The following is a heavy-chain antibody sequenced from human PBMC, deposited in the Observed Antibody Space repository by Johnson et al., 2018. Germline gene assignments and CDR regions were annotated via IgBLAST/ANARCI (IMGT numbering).Heavy chain of an antibody. CDR2: ISSNGGST. V-gene: IGHV3-64*07. CDR3: ARSALDDAFAI. Sequence: VQLVESGGGLVQPGRSLRLSCAASGFTFDDYAMHWVRQAPGKGLEWVSGISSNGGSTYYADSVKGRFTISRDKSKNTLYLQMGRLRAEDMTGVYCARSALDDAFAIWGKGTMVTVSS. J-gene: IGHJ3*02. D-gene: IGHD3-3*01. CDR1: GFTFDDYA.